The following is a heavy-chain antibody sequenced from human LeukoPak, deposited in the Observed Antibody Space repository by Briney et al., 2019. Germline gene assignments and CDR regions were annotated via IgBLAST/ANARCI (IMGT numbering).Heavy chain of an antibody. CDR1: GGPISNSNYY. J-gene: IGHJ5*01. CDR3: GRHGYSDYAIDS. Sequence: SETLSLTCSVSGGPISNSNYYWDWIRQPPGKGLEWIGYIHYTGSIHYNPALKGRLTISVDTSKNQFALKMSSVTAADTAVFYCGRHGYSDYAIDSWGQGTLVTVSS. CDR2: IHYTGSI. V-gene: IGHV4-39*01. D-gene: IGHD5-12*01.